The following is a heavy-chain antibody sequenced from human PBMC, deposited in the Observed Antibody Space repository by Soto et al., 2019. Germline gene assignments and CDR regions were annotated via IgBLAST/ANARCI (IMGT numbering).Heavy chain of an antibody. CDR2: INNEGSRT. V-gene: IGHV3-74*01. Sequence: PGGSLGLSCAASGFAFRSYWRHCVRQAPGKGLVWGSRINNEGSRTSYAESVKGRFTISRDNAKSTLYLEMSSLRAGDTAVYYCARDPLIGDTDYGLDVWGQGTTVTVSS. J-gene: IGHJ6*02. CDR1: GFAFRSYW. D-gene: IGHD2-21*01. CDR3: ARDPLIGDTDYGLDV.